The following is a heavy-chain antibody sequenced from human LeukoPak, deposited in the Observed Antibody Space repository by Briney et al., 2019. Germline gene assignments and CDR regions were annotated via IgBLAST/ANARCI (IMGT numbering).Heavy chain of an antibody. CDR3: ARDSYPAAGAWIVY. Sequence: QPGGSLRLSCAASGFTFSSYGMHWVRQAPGKGLEWVAVIWYDGSNKYYADSVKGRFTISRDNSKNTLYLQMNSLRAEDTAVYYCARDSYPAAGAWIVYWGQGTLVTVSS. J-gene: IGHJ4*02. CDR1: GFTFSSYG. D-gene: IGHD6-13*01. V-gene: IGHV3-33*01. CDR2: IWYDGSNK.